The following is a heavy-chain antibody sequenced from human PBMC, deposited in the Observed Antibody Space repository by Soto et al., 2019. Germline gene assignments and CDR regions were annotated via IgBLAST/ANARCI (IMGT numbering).Heavy chain of an antibody. CDR1: GGSISSSSYY. V-gene: IGHV4-39*01. CDR3: ASGYDMLTGYTRGDYYGMDV. J-gene: IGHJ6*02. Sequence: QLQLQESGPGLVKPSETLSLTCTVSGGSISSSSYYWGWIRQPPGKGLEWIGSIYYSGSTYYNPALKSRVTTSVATSHTQCSLKLSSVTAADTAVYYCASGYDMLTGYTRGDYYGMDVWGQGTTVTVSS. CDR2: IYYSGST. D-gene: IGHD3-9*01.